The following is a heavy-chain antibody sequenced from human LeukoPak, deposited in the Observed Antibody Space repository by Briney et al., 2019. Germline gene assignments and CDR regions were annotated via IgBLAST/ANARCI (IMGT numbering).Heavy chain of an antibody. V-gene: IGHV3-7*01. CDR2: IKQDGSEK. CDR3: ARSIAARRVPFDY. Sequence: GGSLRLSRAASGFTFSSYWMSWVRQAPGKGLEWVANIKQDGSEKYYVDSVKDRFTISRDNAKNSLYLQMNSLRAEDTAVYYCARSIAARRVPFDYWGQGTLVTVSS. D-gene: IGHD6-6*01. J-gene: IGHJ4*02. CDR1: GFTFSSYW.